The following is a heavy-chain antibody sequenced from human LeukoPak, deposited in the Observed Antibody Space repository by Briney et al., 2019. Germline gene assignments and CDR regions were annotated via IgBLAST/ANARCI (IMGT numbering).Heavy chain of an antibody. CDR1: GGTFSSYA. V-gene: IGHV1-46*01. CDR3: ARVGATQSFDY. CDR2: INPSGGST. D-gene: IGHD1-26*01. Sequence: ASVKVSCKASGGTFSSYAISWVRQAPGQGLEWMGIINPSGGSTSYAQKFQGRVTMTRDTSTSTVYMELSSLRSEDTAVYYCARVGATQSFDYWGQGTLVTVSS. J-gene: IGHJ4*02.